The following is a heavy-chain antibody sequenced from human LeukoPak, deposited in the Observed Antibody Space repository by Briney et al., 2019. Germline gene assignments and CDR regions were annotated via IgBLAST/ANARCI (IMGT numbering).Heavy chain of an antibody. V-gene: IGHV4-39*01. Sequence: PSETLSLTCSVSGGSISTGSYCWAWIRQPPGKGLEWIGTICYTGSTHYNPSLKSRVTKSVDTSQNQFSLRLSSVTAADTAVYFGARQGTRAGWGNWFDPWGQGILVSVSS. J-gene: IGHJ5*02. D-gene: IGHD6-19*01. CDR3: ARQGTRAGWGNWFDP. CDR2: ICYTGST. CDR1: GGSISTGSYC.